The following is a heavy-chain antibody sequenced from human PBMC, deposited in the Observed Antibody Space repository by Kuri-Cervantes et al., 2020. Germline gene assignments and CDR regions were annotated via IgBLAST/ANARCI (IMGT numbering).Heavy chain of an antibody. J-gene: IGHJ4*02. D-gene: IGHD6-19*01. CDR2: IYYSGST. V-gene: IGHV4-59*12. CDR1: GGSISSYY. Sequence: SETLSLTCTVSGGSISSYYWSWVRQPPGKGLEWIGYIYYSGSTNYNPSLKSRVTISVDTSKNQFSLKLSSVTAADTAVYYFALGSGWSFDYWGQGTLVTVSS. CDR3: ALGSGWSFDY.